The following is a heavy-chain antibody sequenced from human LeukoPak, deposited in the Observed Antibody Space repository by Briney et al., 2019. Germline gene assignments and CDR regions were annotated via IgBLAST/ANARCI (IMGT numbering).Heavy chain of an antibody. CDR1: GGTFSSYD. J-gene: IGHJ4*02. Sequence: SVKVSCKASGGTFSSYDISWVRQAPGQGLEWMGGIMPISGTANYAQKFQGRVTITADESTSTAYMELSSLRSEDTAVYYCASNLYSYYYDSSGYFGYWGQGTLVTVSS. CDR3: ASNLYSYYYDSSGYFGY. V-gene: IGHV1-69*13. CDR2: IMPISGTA. D-gene: IGHD3-22*01.